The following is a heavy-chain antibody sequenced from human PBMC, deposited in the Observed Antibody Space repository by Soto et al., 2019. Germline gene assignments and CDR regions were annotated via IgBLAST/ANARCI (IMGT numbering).Heavy chain of an antibody. D-gene: IGHD5-18*01. CDR2: ISYDGGNK. J-gene: IGHJ4*02. V-gene: IGHV3-30*03. CDR3: ATLNSFGSDY. Sequence: GGSLRLSCAASGFTFSSYGMHWVRQAPGKGLEWVAVISYDGGNKYYADSVKGRFTISRDNSKNTLYLQMNSLRAEDTAVYYCATLNSFGSDYWGRGTLVTVSS. CDR1: GFTFSSYG.